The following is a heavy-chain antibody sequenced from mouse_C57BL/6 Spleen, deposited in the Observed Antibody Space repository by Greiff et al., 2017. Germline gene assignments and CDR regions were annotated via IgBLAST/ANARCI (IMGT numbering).Heavy chain of an antibody. V-gene: IGHV1-4*01. CDR1: GYTFTSYT. J-gene: IGHJ2*01. Sequence: VQLQQSGAELARPGASVKMSCKASGYTFTSYTMHWVKQRPGQGLEWIGYINPSSGYTKYNQKFKDKATLTADKSSSTAYMQLSSLTSEDSAVXYCARSGKYYFDYWGQGTTLTVSS. CDR2: INPSSGYT. D-gene: IGHD4-1*01. CDR3: ARSGKYYFDY.